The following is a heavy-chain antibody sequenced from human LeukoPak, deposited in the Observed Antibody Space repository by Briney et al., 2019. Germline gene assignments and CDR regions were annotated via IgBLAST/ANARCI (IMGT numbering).Heavy chain of an antibody. D-gene: IGHD5-18*01. CDR2: ISGSAGST. Sequence: GGPLRLPCAASGFTFSSYEMNWVRQAPGKGLEWASYISGSAGSTYYADYVKGRFTMSRDNAKNSLFLQMNSLRAEDTAVYFCARVGHLWLRNWGQGALVSVSS. CDR1: GFTFSSYE. J-gene: IGHJ4*02. V-gene: IGHV3-48*03. CDR3: ARVGHLWLRN.